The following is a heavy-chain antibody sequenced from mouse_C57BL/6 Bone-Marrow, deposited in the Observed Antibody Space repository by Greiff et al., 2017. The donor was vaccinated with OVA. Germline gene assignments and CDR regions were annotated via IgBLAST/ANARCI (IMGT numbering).Heavy chain of an antibody. J-gene: IGHJ2*01. CDR2: INPSNGGT. CDR3: ARGDYVHRGWYFDY. V-gene: IGHV1-53*01. CDR1: GYTFTSYW. Sequence: QVQLQQPGAELVKPGASVKLSCKASGYTFTSYWMHWVKQRPGQGLEWIGNINPSNGGTNYNEKFKSKATLTVDKSSSTAYMQLSSLTSEDSAVYYCARGDYVHRGWYFDYWGQGTTLTVSS. D-gene: IGHD1-1*02.